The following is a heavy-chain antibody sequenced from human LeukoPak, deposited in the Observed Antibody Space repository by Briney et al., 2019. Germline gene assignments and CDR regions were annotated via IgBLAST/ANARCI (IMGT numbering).Heavy chain of an antibody. D-gene: IGHD2-8*01. CDR1: GFTFSSYW. V-gene: IGHV3-7*01. CDR3: AKEDGIMALDY. Sequence: GGSLRLSCAASGFTFSSYWMSWVRQAPGKGLEWVANIKQDGSEKYYVDSVKGRFTISRDNAKNSLYLQMSSLRAEDTAVYYCAKEDGIMALDYWGQGTLVTVSS. CDR2: IKQDGSEK. J-gene: IGHJ4*02.